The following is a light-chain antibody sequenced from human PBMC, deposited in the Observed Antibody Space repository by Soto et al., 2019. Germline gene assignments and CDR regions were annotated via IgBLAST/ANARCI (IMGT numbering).Light chain of an antibody. CDR2: SSS. Sequence: DIPLTQSPSSLSASVGDRVTITCRASERISNYLNWYQQKPWTAPKLLIWSSSTLPSGVPSRFSGSGSGTDFTLSISGLQPEDFAVYYCQQSYNTPRTFGQGTKVEVK. CDR1: ERISNY. CDR3: QQSYNTPRT. J-gene: IGKJ1*01. V-gene: IGKV1-39*01.